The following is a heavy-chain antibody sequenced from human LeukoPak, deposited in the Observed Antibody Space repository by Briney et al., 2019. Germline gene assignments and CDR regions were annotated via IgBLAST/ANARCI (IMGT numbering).Heavy chain of an antibody. J-gene: IGHJ5*02. D-gene: IGHD6-6*01. Sequence: GGSLRLSCAASGFTFSNYGMNWVRQAPGKGLEWVASIKQDGSEKYCVDSVKGRFTISRDNANNSLYLQMNSLRADDTAVYYCARDIGLRKAAPPGWFDPWGQGALVTVSS. CDR2: IKQDGSEK. CDR1: GFTFSNYG. CDR3: ARDIGLRKAAPPGWFDP. V-gene: IGHV3-7*01.